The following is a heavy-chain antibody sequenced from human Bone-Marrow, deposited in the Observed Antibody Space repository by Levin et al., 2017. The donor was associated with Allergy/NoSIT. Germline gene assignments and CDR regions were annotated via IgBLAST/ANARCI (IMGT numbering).Heavy chain of an antibody. CDR2: IDWDDDK. D-gene: IGHD4-17*01. CDR3: ARILYGDYGWGWFDP. V-gene: IGHV2-70*01. CDR1: GFSLSTSGMC. J-gene: IGHJ5*02. Sequence: QTLSLTCTFSGFSLSTSGMCVSWIRQPPGKALEWLALIDWDDDKYYSTSLKTRLTISKDTSKNQVVLTMTNMDPVDTATYYCARILYGDYGWGWFDPWGQGTLVTVSS.